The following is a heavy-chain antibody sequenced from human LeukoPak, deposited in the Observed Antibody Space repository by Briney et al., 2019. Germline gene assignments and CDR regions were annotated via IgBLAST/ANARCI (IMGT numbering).Heavy chain of an antibody. CDR1: GFTFSSYE. J-gene: IGHJ4*02. D-gene: IGHD3-3*01. CDR3: AKGSYYDFWSGYLYYFDY. CDR2: ISSSGSTI. V-gene: IGHV3-48*03. Sequence: GGSLRLSCAASGFTFSSYEMNWVRQAPGKGLEWVSYISSSGSTIYYADSVKGRFTISRDNAKNSLYLQMNSLRAEDMALYYCAKGSYYDFWSGYLYYFDYWGQGTLVTVSS.